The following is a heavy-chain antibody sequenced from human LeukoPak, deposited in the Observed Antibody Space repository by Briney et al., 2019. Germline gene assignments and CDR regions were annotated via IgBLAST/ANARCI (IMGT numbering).Heavy chain of an antibody. CDR2: IFHSGNT. J-gene: IGHJ5*02. CDR3: AKHLDCSGSSCSREGSSSPYNWFDP. CDR1: GYSITTGYY. V-gene: IGHV4-38-2*01. D-gene: IGHD2-2*01. Sequence: MASETLSLTCDVSGYSITTGYYWGWLRQPPGKGLEWIGSIFHSGNTHYNPSLRSRVAISVDTPRNQFSRKLYSLTAADTAVYYCAKHLDCSGSSCSREGSSSPYNWFDPWGQGTLVTVSS.